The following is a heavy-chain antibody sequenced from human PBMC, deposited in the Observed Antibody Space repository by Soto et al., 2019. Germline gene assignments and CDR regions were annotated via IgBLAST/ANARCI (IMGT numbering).Heavy chain of an antibody. CDR3: AKDSSGYYGVFDY. CDR1: GFTFSSYA. Sequence: GGSLRLSCAASGFTFSSYAMSWVRQAPGKGLEWVSAISGSGGSTYYADPVKGRFTISSDNSKNTLYLQMNSLRAEDTAVYYCAKDSSGYYGVFDYWGQGTLVTVSS. D-gene: IGHD3-22*01. CDR2: ISGSGGST. V-gene: IGHV3-23*01. J-gene: IGHJ4*02.